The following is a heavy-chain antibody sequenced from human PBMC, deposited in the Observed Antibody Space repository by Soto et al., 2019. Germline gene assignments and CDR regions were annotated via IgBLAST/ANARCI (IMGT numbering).Heavy chain of an antibody. V-gene: IGHV4-59*01. CDR1: GGSISSYY. Sequence: PSETLSLTCTVSGGSISSYYWSWIRQSPGRGLEWIGYIYYSGSTNYNPSLKSRVTISVDTSKNHFSLQLSSVTAADTAVYYCAREWILTGPNYFDSWGQGSLVTVSS. CDR2: IYYSGST. D-gene: IGHD3-9*01. CDR3: AREWILTGPNYFDS. J-gene: IGHJ4*02.